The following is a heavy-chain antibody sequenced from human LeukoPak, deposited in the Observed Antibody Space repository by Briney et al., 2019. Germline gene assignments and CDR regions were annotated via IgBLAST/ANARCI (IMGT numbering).Heavy chain of an antibody. Sequence: SETLSLTCTVSGASLTSPTYYQWSWIRQPPGKGLELIGNIYSSGGAKFNPSLKSRVTMSLDTSKNQFSLKLSSVTTEDSAVYYCARFRSGGWYYFDSWGQGTLVTVSS. J-gene: IGHJ4*02. CDR3: ARFRSGGWYYFDS. CDR1: GASLTSPTYY. D-gene: IGHD2-15*01. CDR2: IYSSGGA. V-gene: IGHV4-61*01.